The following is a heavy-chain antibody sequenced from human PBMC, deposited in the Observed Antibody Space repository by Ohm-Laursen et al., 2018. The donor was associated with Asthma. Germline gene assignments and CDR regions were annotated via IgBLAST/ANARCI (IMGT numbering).Heavy chain of an antibody. CDR1: GFTFSSYA. Sequence: SLRLSCTASGFTFSSYAMSWVRQAPGKGLEWVSAISGSGGSTYYADSVKGRFTISRDNSKNTLYLQMNSLRAEDTAVYYCAKYSSSLKLGAFDMGGQGTMVTVSS. D-gene: IGHD6-13*01. J-gene: IGHJ3*02. V-gene: IGHV3-23*01. CDR3: AKYSSSLKLGAFDM. CDR2: ISGSGGST.